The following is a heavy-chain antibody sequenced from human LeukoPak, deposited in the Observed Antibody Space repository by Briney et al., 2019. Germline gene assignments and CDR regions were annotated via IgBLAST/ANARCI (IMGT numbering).Heavy chain of an antibody. Sequence: ASVKVSCTPSGYTFTGYYMHWVRQAPGQGLEWIGWINPNSGGTNYAQKFQGRVTMTRDTAISTAYMELSRLRSDDTAVYYCARANRLRIAAAGTLNYWGQGTLVTVSS. CDR3: ARANRLRIAAAGTLNY. CDR2: INPNSGGT. CDR1: GYTFTGYY. D-gene: IGHD6-13*01. J-gene: IGHJ4*02. V-gene: IGHV1-2*02.